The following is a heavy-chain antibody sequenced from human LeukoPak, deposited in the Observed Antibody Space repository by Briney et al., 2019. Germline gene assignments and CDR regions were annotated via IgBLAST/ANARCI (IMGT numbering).Heavy chain of an antibody. V-gene: IGHV3-23*01. Sequence: GGSLRLSCAASGITFSSYAMSWVRQAPGKGLESVSAISNSGGNTYYADSVKGRFTISRDNSKNTLYLEMNSLRAEDTAVYYCAKGRSGWNFDYWGQGTLVTVSS. CDR2: ISNSGGNT. D-gene: IGHD6-19*01. J-gene: IGHJ4*02. CDR1: GITFSSYA. CDR3: AKGRSGWNFDY.